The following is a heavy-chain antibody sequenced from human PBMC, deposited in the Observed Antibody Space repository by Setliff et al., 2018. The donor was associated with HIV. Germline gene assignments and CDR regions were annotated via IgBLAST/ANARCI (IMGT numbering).Heavy chain of an antibody. Sequence: GGSLRLSCAASGFSFSSYDMHWVRQGAGKSLEWVSAIDSSGETYYSGSVKGRFTISRENAKNSLYLQMNSLTVGDTAVYYCTREIDFISSGYYYYYWGQGTLVTVSS. CDR3: TREIDFISSGYYYYY. D-gene: IGHD3-22*01. J-gene: IGHJ4*02. CDR2: IDSSGET. CDR1: GFSFSSYD. V-gene: IGHV3-13*01.